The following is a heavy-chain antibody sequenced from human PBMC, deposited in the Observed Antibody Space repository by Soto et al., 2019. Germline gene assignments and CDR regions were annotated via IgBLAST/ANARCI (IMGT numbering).Heavy chain of an antibody. CDR2: ISGDSAVT. J-gene: IGHJ4*02. V-gene: IGHV3-23*01. CDR1: GFMFSAYN. CDR3: AKRFGYASGPLAY. Sequence: PGGSLRLSCAASGFMFSAYNMMRVRQAPGKGLEWVSLISGDSAVTYYADSVKGRFAIFRDNSRNTLDLQLNSLRAEDTAVYYCAKRFGYASGPLAYWGRGT. D-gene: IGHD6-13*01.